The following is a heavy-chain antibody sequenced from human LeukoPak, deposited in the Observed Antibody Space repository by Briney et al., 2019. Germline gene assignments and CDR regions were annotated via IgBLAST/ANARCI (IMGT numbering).Heavy chain of an antibody. CDR1: GYSISSGYY. Sequence: SETLSLTCTVSGYSISSGYYWGWIRQPPGKGLEWIGSIYHSGSTYYNPSLKSRVTISVDTSKNQFSLKLSSVTAADTAVYYCARDIYYDRSGDCAFDIWGQGTMVTVSS. J-gene: IGHJ3*02. CDR3: ARDIYYDRSGDCAFDI. V-gene: IGHV4-38-2*02. CDR2: IYHSGST. D-gene: IGHD3-22*01.